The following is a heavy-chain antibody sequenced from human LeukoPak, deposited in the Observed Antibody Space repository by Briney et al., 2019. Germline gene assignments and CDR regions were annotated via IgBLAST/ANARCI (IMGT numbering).Heavy chain of an antibody. CDR1: GFTFSSYG. J-gene: IGHJ5*02. V-gene: IGHV3-7*01. D-gene: IGHD6-19*01. CDR2: IKQDGSEK. CDR3: ARDLIAVAGSGVGWFDP. Sequence: PGGSLRLSCAASGFTFSSYGMHWVRQAPGKGLEWVANIKQDGSEKYYVDSVKGRFTISRDNAKNSLYLQMNSLRAEDTAVYYCARDLIAVAGSGVGWFDPWGQGTLVTVSS.